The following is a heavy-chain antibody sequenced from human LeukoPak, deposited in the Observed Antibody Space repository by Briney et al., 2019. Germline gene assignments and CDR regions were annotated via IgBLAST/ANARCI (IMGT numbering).Heavy chain of an antibody. V-gene: IGHV3-48*03. J-gene: IGHJ4*02. CDR2: ISSSGSTI. Sequence: GGSLRLSCAASGLTFSSYEMNWVRQAPGKGLEWVSYISSSGSTIYYADSVKGRFTISRDNAKNSLYLQMNSLRAEDTAVYYCARDDILTGYPTPFDYWGQGTLVTVSS. CDR1: GLTFSSYE. D-gene: IGHD3-9*01. CDR3: ARDDILTGYPTPFDY.